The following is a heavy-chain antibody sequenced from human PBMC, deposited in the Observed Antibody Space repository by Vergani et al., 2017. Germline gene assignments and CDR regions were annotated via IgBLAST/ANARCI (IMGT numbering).Heavy chain of an antibody. CDR3: TTDWGYYYYYMDV. V-gene: IGHV3-15*07. Sequence: EVQLVESGGGLVKPGGSLRLSCAASGFTFSNAWMNWVRQAPGKGLEWVGRIKSKTDGGTTDYAAPVQGRFTISRDESKNTLYLQMNSLKTEDTAVYYCTTDWGYYYYYMDVWGKGTTVTVSS. CDR2: IKSKTDGGTT. CDR1: GFTFSNAW. D-gene: IGHD3-16*01. J-gene: IGHJ6*03.